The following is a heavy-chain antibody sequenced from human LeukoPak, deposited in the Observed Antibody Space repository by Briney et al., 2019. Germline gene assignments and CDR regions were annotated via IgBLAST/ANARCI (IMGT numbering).Heavy chain of an antibody. CDR1: GFTFSSYD. CDR3: ARGRAAGPSSDFDI. J-gene: IGHJ3*02. D-gene: IGHD6-6*01. V-gene: IGHV3-13*01. Sequence: GGSLRLSRAASGFTFSSYDMHWVRQATGKGLEWVSAIGTAGDTYYPGSVKGRFTISRENAKNSLYLQMNSLRAGDTAVYYCARGRAAGPSSDFDIWGQGTMVTVSS. CDR2: IGTAGDT.